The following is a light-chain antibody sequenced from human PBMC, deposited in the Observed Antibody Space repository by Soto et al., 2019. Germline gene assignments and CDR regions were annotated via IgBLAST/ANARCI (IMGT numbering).Light chain of an antibody. CDR2: GAS. CDR1: QSVSSS. J-gene: IGKJ5*01. Sequence: EIVMTQSPAKVSLSPGDRATLSCRPSQSVSSSLAWYQQKPGQAPRLLIYGASTRATGIPARFSGSGSETEFTLTISSLQSEDFAVYYCQQYNNWPPITFGQGTRLEIK. V-gene: IGKV3-15*01. CDR3: QQYNNWPPIT.